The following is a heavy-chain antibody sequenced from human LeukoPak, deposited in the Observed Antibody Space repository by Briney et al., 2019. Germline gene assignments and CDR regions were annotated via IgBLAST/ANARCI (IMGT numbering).Heavy chain of an antibody. CDR1: GGTFSSYA. J-gene: IGHJ4*02. CDR3: ARDKYGASFDY. V-gene: IGHV1-18*01. CDR2: ISAYNGNT. Sequence: GASVKVSCKASGGTFSSYAISWVRQAPGQGLEWMGWISAYNGNTNYAQKLQGRVTMTTDTSTSTAYMELRSLRSDDTAVYYCARDKYGASFDYWGQGTLVTVSS. D-gene: IGHD4-17*01.